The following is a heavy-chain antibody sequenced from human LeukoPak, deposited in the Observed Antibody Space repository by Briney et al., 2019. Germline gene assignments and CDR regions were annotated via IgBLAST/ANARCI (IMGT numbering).Heavy chain of an antibody. D-gene: IGHD2-15*01. J-gene: IGHJ6*02. V-gene: IGHV3-66*01. CDR3: ARDLKVVVAATAYYSGMDV. CDR2: IYSGGST. CDR1: GFTVSSNY. Sequence: GGSLRLSCAASGFTVSSNYMSWVRQAPGKGLEWVSVIYSGGSTYYADSVKGRFTISRDNSKNTLYLQMNSLRAEDTAVYHCARDLKVVVAATAYYSGMDVWGQGTTVTVSS.